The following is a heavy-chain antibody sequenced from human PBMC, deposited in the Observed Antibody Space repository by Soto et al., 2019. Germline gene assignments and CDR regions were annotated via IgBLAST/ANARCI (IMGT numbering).Heavy chain of an antibody. CDR1: GFTFSSYG. CDR2: IWYDGSNK. CDR3: ARGGVVVTSGYYYYGMDV. J-gene: IGHJ6*02. D-gene: IGHD2-15*01. V-gene: IGHV3-33*01. Sequence: QVQLVESGGGVVQPGRSLRLSCAASGFTFSSYGMHWVRQAPGKGLEWVAVIWYDGSNKYYADSVKGRFTIPRDNSKNTLYLQMNSLRAEDTAVYYCARGGVVVTSGYYYYGMDVWGQGTTVTVSS.